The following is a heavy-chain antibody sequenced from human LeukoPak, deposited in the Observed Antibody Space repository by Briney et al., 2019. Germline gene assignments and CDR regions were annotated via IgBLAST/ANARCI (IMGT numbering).Heavy chain of an antibody. CDR2: TYYRSKWSS. J-gene: IGHJ6*02. Sequence: SQTLSLTCAISGDSVSSKSAAWNWIRQSPSRGLEWLGRTYYRSKWSSGYAESVKSRLTVSPDTSKNQFSLQLRSVTPEDTAVYYCARDRVVATIWLLYYYYYGMDVWGQGTTVTVSS. V-gene: IGHV6-1*01. D-gene: IGHD5-12*01. CDR1: GDSVSSKSAA. CDR3: ARDRVVATIWLLYYYYYGMDV.